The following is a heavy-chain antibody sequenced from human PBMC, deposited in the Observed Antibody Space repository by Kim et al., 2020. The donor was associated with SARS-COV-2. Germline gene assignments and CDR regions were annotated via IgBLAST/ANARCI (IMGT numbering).Heavy chain of an antibody. Sequence: KGRLTISRDNSKNTLYLQMNSLRAEDTAVYYCAKAGTMVRGVTQGDWFDPWGQGTLVTVSS. V-gene: IGHV3-23*03. CDR3: AKAGTMVRGVTQGDWFDP. D-gene: IGHD3-10*01. J-gene: IGHJ5*02.